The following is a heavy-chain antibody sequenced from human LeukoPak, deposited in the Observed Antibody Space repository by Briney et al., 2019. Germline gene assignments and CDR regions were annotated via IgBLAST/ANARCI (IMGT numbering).Heavy chain of an antibody. Sequence: GRSLRLSCAASGFTFNSYSMHWVRQAPGKGLEWVGRIKTKTDGGTADYAAPVKGRFTISRDDLKDMLYLQANSLKTEDTAVYYCTTEKGYSSSLTFDFWGQGPLVTVSS. CDR2: IKTKTDGGTA. V-gene: IGHV3-15*01. J-gene: IGHJ4*02. D-gene: IGHD6-6*01. CDR1: GFTFNSYS. CDR3: TTEKGYSSSLTFDF.